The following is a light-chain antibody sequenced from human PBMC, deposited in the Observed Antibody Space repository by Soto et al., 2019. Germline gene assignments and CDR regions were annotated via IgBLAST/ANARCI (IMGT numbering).Light chain of an antibody. V-gene: IGKV3-11*01. Sequence: EIVLTQSPATLSLSPGERATLSFMASQSVSSYLAWYQQKPGQAPRLLIYDASNRATGIPARFSGSGSGTDFTLTISSLEPEDFAPYYCQQYNNWPRTFGQGTKVDIK. CDR3: QQYNNWPRT. CDR2: DAS. J-gene: IGKJ1*01. CDR1: QSVSSY.